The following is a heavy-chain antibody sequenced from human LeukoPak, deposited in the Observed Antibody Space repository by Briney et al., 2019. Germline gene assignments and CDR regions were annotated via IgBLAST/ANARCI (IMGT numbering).Heavy chain of an antibody. CDR3: ATTRGLWFGDPVGYFDF. D-gene: IGHD3-10*01. Sequence: GGSLRLYCAASGFTFSDYYMSWIPPAPGKGLEWVSCISSSGSNIYHADSVKGRFTNSRDNAKNSLYLQMNSLRAEDTGVYYCATTRGLWFGDPVGYFDFWGQGTLVTVSS. V-gene: IGHV3-11*01. CDR2: ISSSGSNI. CDR1: GFTFSDYY. J-gene: IGHJ4*02.